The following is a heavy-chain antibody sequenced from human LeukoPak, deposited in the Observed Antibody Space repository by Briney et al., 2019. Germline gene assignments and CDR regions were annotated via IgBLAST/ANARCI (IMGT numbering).Heavy chain of an antibody. CDR1: GFTFSSYW. CDR3: ATYYGSGSYYSESYYFDY. V-gene: IGHV3-30*02. CDR2: IRYDGSNK. Sequence: QAGGSLRLSCAASGFTFSSYWMSWVRPAPGKGLEWVAFIRYDGSNKYYADSVKGRFTISRDNSKNTLYLQMNSLRAEDTAVYYCATYYGSGSYYSESYYFDYWGQGTLVTVSS. J-gene: IGHJ4*02. D-gene: IGHD3-10*01.